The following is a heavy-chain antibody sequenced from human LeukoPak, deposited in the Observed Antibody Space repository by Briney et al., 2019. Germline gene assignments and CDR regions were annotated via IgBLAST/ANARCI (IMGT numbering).Heavy chain of an antibody. CDR3: ARDRGLGLADS. J-gene: IGHJ4*02. D-gene: IGHD3-16*01. Sequence: GSSVKVSCKASGVIFSSYTFSWVRQAPGQGLEWMGKITPVSDLAHYAQKFQGRVTFTADTHTGTTYMELRSLRSEDTAVYYCARDRGLGLADSWGQGTLVSVSS. V-gene: IGHV1-69*04. CDR1: GVIFSSYT. CDR2: ITPVSDLA.